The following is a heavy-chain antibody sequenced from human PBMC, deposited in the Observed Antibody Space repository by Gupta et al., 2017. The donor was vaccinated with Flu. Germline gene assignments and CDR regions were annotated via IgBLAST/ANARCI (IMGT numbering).Heavy chain of an antibody. D-gene: IGHD6-6*01. V-gene: IGHV4-34*01. CDR2: INHSGST. CDR1: GGSFSGYY. Sequence: QVQLQQWGAGLLKPSETLSLTCAVYGGSFSGYYWSWIRQPPGKGLEWIGEINHSGSTNYNPSLKSRVTISVDTSKNQFSLKLSSVTAADTAVNYCARDSGIAARSGINYFDYWGQGTLVTVSS. CDR3: ARDSGIAARSGINYFDY. J-gene: IGHJ4*02.